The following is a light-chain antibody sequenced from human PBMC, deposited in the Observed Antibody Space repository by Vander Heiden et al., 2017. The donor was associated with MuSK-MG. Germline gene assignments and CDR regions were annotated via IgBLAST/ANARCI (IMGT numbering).Light chain of an antibody. V-gene: IGKV4-1*01. CDR3: QQYDSTPMFT. CDR2: WAS. Sequence: DIVMTQSPDSLALSLGERATINCKSSQSVLYSSNNRNYLAWYQHKPGQPPKLLFYWASTRESGVPDRFSGSGYGTDFTLTISSLQAEDAAVYYCQQYDSTPMFTFGHGTKVEIK. CDR1: QSVLYSSNNRNY. J-gene: IGKJ3*01.